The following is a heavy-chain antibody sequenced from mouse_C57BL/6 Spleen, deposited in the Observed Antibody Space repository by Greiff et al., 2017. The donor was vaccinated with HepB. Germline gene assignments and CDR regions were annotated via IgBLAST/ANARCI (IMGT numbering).Heavy chain of an antibody. D-gene: IGHD1-1*01. CDR3: TTGHYYGSSPYWYFDV. Sequence: VQLKQSGAELVRPGASVKLSCTASGFNIKDDYMHWVKQRPEQGLEWIGWIDPENGDTEYASKFQGKATITADTSSNTAYLQLSSLTSEDTAVYYCTTGHYYGSSPYWYFDVWGTGTTVTVSS. CDR2: IDPENGDT. CDR1: GFNIKDDY. V-gene: IGHV14-4*01. J-gene: IGHJ1*03.